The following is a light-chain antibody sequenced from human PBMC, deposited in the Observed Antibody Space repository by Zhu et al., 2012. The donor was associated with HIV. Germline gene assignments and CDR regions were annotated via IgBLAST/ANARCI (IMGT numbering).Light chain of an antibody. J-gene: IGKJ1*01. CDR1: QSVSSN. Sequence: EIVMTQSPATLSVSPGETAALSCRASQSVSSNLAWYQQKPGQAPRLLIYGASSRATGIPVRFSGSGSGTEFTLTITSMQSEDFGVYYCQQYNNWSWTFGQRTRVDIK. CDR2: GAS. V-gene: IGKV3-15*01. CDR3: QQYNNWSWT.